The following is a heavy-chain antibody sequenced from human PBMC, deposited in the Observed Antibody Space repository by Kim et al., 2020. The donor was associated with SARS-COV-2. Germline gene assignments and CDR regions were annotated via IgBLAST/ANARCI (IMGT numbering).Heavy chain of an antibody. Sequence: YSPSFKGQVTISAARSISTAYLQWSSLKASDTAMYYCARSSSWYSDAFDIWGQGTMVTVSS. D-gene: IGHD6-13*01. V-gene: IGHV5-51*01. J-gene: IGHJ3*02. CDR3: ARSSSWYSDAFDI.